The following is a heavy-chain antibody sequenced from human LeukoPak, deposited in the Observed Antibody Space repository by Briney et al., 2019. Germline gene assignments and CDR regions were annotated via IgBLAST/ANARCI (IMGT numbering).Heavy chain of an antibody. CDR3: ARKAGYYYGSGDY. D-gene: IGHD3-10*01. CDR1: GFTFSSYG. V-gene: IGHV3-23*01. J-gene: IGHJ4*02. Sequence: GGSLRLSCAASGFTFSSYGMSWVRQAPGKGLEWVSAISGSGGSTYYADSVKGRFTISRDNSKNTLYLQMNSLRAEDTAVYYCARKAGYYYGSGDYWGQGTLVTVSS. CDR2: ISGSGGST.